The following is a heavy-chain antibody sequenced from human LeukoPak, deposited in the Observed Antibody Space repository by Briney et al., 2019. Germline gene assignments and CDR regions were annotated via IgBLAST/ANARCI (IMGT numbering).Heavy chain of an antibody. D-gene: IGHD6-13*01. V-gene: IGHV3-30*04. CDR2: ISYDGGNK. Sequence: GGSLRLSCAASGFTFSSYAMHWVRQAPGKGLEWVAVISYDGGNKYYADSVKGRFTISRDNSKNTLYLQMNSLRAEDTAVYYCARLIIAAADIDYFDYWGQGTLVTVSS. CDR1: GFTFSSYA. CDR3: ARLIIAAADIDYFDY. J-gene: IGHJ4*02.